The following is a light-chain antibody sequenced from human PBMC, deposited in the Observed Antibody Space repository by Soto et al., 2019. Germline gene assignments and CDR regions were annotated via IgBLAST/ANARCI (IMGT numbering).Light chain of an antibody. J-gene: IGLJ1*01. CDR1: SSDVGGSNG. V-gene: IGLV2-18*02. CDR3: RSYTSSSTYV. Sequence: QSVLTQPPSVSGSPGQSVAISCTGTSSDVGGSNGVSWYQQPPGTAHKLMIYDVSNRPSGVPDRFSGSKSGNTASLTISWLQAEDEGDYYCRSYTSSSTYVFGTGTKVTVL. CDR2: DVS.